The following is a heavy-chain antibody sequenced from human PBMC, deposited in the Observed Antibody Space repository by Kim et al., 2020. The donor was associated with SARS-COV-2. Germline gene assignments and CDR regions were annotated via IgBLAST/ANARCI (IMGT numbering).Heavy chain of an antibody. J-gene: IGHJ6*02. Sequence: SETLSLTCTVSGGSISGYYWTWIRQPPGKGLEWIGYISYTGGTNHNPSLKSRVTISVDTSKNQFSLKLGSVTAADTAVYYCARMASGYYYYGMDVWGQGTTVTVSS. D-gene: IGHD3-10*01. CDR3: ARMASGYYYYGMDV. CDR1: GGSISGYY. V-gene: IGHV4-59*01. CDR2: ISYTGGT.